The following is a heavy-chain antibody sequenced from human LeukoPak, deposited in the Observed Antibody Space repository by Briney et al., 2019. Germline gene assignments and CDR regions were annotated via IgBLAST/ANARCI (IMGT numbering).Heavy chain of an antibody. V-gene: IGHV3-30*02. Sequence: GGSLRLSCAASGFTFSSYGMHWVRQAPGKGLEWGAFIRYDGSNKYYADSVKGRFTISRDNSKNTLYLQMNSLRAEDTAVYYCAKDAGVAPGAFDIWGQGTMVTVSS. D-gene: IGHD7-27*01. J-gene: IGHJ3*02. CDR1: GFTFSSYG. CDR3: AKDAGVAPGAFDI. CDR2: IRYDGSNK.